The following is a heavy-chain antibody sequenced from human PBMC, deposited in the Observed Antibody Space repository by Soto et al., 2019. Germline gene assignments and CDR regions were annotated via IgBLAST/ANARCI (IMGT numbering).Heavy chain of an antibody. CDR1: GYTFRSNG. D-gene: IGHD4-17*01. V-gene: IGHV3-30*18. CDR2: ISYDGSNK. Sequence: QVQLVESGGGVVQPGRSLRLSCAACGYTFRSNGMHWVRQAPGKGLEWVAVISYDGSNKYYADSVKGRFTISRDNSKNTLYLQMNSLRAEDTAVYYCAKDGDYVPTALDYWGQGTLVTASS. J-gene: IGHJ4*02. CDR3: AKDGDYVPTALDY.